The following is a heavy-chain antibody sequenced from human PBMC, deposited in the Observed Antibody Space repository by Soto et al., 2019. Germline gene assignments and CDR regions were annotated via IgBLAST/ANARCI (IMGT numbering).Heavy chain of an antibody. D-gene: IGHD6-6*01. CDR3: DRAEPYSTSSTFAY. CDR2: MNPNSGNT. CDR1: GYTFTNYN. Sequence: QVQLVQSGAEVKKPGASVKVSCKTSGYTFTNYNINWVRQATGQGLEWMGWMNPNSGNTGYAQKFQGRVTMTRNTSITTAYMELSSLRSWYTAVYYCDRAEPYSTSSTFAYLGQGPMVTVSS. J-gene: IGHJ4*02. V-gene: IGHV1-8*01.